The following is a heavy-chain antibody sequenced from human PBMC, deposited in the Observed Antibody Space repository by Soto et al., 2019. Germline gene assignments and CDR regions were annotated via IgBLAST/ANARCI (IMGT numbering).Heavy chain of an antibody. Sequence: SETLSLTCTVSGGSLSNYYWSWIRQPPGKGLEWIGYISYRGTTAYNPFLDSRVTISVDTSKNQFSLQLSSVTAADTAVYYCARECGGDCYRYFDYWGQGTLVTVSS. J-gene: IGHJ4*02. V-gene: IGHV4-59*01. CDR1: GGSLSNYY. CDR2: ISYRGTT. D-gene: IGHD2-21*02. CDR3: ARECGGDCYRYFDY.